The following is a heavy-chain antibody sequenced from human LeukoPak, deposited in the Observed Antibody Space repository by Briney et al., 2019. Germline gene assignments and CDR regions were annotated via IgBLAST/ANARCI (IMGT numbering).Heavy chain of an antibody. D-gene: IGHD6-6*01. CDR3: ARDVGPRQGYNWFDP. CDR1: GGSISSGGFY. V-gene: IGHV4-31*03. CDR2: IYYSGST. J-gene: IGHJ5*02. Sequence: PSQTLSLTCTVSGGSISSGGFYWSWIRQHPGKGLEWIGYIYYSGSTYYNPSLKSRVTISVDTSKNQFSLKLSSVTAADTAVYYCARDVGPRQGYNWFDPWGQGTLVTVSS.